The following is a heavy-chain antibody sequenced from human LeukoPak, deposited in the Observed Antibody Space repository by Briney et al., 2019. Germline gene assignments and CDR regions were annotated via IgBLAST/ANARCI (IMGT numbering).Heavy chain of an antibody. CDR1: GFTFSSYW. CDR2: IKQDGSEK. D-gene: IGHD3-3*01. V-gene: IGHV3-7*01. J-gene: IGHJ6*03. CDR3: ARDIRFLEWLSHYYYYYYMDV. Sequence: GGSLRLSCAASGFTFSSYWMSWVRQAPGKGLEWVANIKQDGSEKYYVDSVKGRFTISRDNAKNSLYLQMNSLRAEDTAVYYCARDIRFLEWLSHYYYYYYMDVWAKGPRSPSP.